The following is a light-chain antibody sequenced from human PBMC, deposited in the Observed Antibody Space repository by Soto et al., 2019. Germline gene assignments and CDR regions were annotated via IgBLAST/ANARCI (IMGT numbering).Light chain of an antibody. V-gene: IGLV1-40*01. CDR1: SSNIGAGYD. CDR2: GNI. J-gene: IGLJ3*02. CDR3: QSYDSSLSAWV. Sequence: QSVLTQPPSVSGAPGQRVTMSCTGSSSNIGAGYDVHWFQHLPGTAPKLLIYGNINRLSGVPDRFSGSKSGTSASLAITGLQADDEADYYCQSYDSSLSAWVFGGGTKLTVL.